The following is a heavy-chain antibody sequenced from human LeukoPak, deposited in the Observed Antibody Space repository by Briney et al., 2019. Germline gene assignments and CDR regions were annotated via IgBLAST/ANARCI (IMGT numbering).Heavy chain of an antibody. V-gene: IGHV3-30*04. Sequence: PGGSLRLSCAASGFTFSSYAMHWVRQAPGKGLEWVAVISYDGSNKYYANSVKGRFTISRENSKNTLYLEMSSLRVEDTALYYCAKDKSAWLEYNRFDPWGQGTLVTVSS. D-gene: IGHD6-19*01. J-gene: IGHJ5*02. CDR1: GFTFSSYA. CDR3: AKDKSAWLEYNRFDP. CDR2: ISYDGSNK.